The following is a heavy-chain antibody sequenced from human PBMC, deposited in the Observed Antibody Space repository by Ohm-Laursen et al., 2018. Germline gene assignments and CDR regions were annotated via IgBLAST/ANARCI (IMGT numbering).Heavy chain of an antibody. D-gene: IGHD6-19*01. CDR2: IRSIGDQT. Sequence: SLRLSCAASGFTFSTYAMSWVRQAPGKGLEWVSSIRSIGDQTYNADSVKGRFTISRDNSKNTLYLQMNSLRAEDTAVYYCAKSSPEYSSGYDYWGQGTLVTVSS. CDR1: GFTFSTYA. CDR3: AKSSPEYSSGYDY. V-gene: IGHV3-23*01. J-gene: IGHJ4*02.